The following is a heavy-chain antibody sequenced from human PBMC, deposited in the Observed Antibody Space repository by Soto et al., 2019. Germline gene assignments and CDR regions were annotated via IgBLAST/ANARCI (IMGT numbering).Heavy chain of an antibody. CDR2: IYSAGTT. J-gene: IGHJ5*02. Sequence: EVQLVETGGGLIQPGGSLRLSCAASGFTVSSYYMSWVRQAPGKGPKWVSVIYSAGTTYYADSVKGRFIISRDNSKNTLYLQMNNLRTEDTAVYYCARGATRDNMMESPWGQGTLVTVSS. CDR1: GFTVSSYY. V-gene: IGHV3-53*02. CDR3: ARGATRDNMMESP. D-gene: IGHD3-16*01.